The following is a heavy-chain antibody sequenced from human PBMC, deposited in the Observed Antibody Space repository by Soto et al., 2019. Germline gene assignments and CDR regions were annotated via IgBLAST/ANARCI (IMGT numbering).Heavy chain of an antibody. CDR3: AEMCTGYCTNGLPPN. CDR1: GYTFTSYD. J-gene: IGHJ4*02. Sequence: ASVKVSCKASGYTFTSYDINWVRQATGQGLEWMGWMNPNSGNTGYAQKFQGRVTMTRNTSISTAYMELSSLRSEDTAVYYCAEMCTGYCTNGLPPNWGQGTLVTVSS. CDR2: MNPNSGNT. V-gene: IGHV1-8*01. D-gene: IGHD2-8*01.